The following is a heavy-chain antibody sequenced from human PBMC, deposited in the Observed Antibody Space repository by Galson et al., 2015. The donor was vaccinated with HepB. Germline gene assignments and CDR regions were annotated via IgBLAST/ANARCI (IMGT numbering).Heavy chain of an antibody. J-gene: IGHJ6*02. V-gene: IGHV1-3*01. Sequence: SVKVSCKASGYTFSNYAMHWVRQAPGQRLEWLGWINVGNGYIKYSQKFRGRVTITRDTSASTVYMELSSLRSEDTAVYYCARAVLYSGDWSTYYDYGMDVWGQGTTVTVSS. CDR3: ARAVLYSGDWSTYYDYGMDV. D-gene: IGHD1-26*01. CDR2: INVGNGYI. CDR1: GYTFSNYA.